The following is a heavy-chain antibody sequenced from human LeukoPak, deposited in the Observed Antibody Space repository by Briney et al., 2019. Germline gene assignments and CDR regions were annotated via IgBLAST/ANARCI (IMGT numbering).Heavy chain of an antibody. CDR3: ARNLAAAGPNWFDP. CDR2: IYYSGST. Sequence: SSGTLSLTCTVSGGSISSGDYYWSWIRQPPGKGLEWIGYIYYSGSTYYNPSLKSRVTISVDTSKNQFSLKLSSVTAADTAVYYCARNLAAAGPNWFDPWGQGTLVTVSS. V-gene: IGHV4-30-4*01. CDR1: GGSISSGDYY. J-gene: IGHJ5*02. D-gene: IGHD6-13*01.